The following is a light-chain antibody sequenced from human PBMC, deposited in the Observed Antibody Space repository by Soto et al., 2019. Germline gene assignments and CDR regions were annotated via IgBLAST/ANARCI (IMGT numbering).Light chain of an antibody. Sequence: DIQMTQSPSTLSASIGDRVTITCRASQSIDSWLAWYQQKPGKGPKILIYKASSLQTGVPSRFSGSGSGTEFTLTISSLQADDFATYYCQHYNSYSRTFGQGTKVEVK. CDR2: KAS. J-gene: IGKJ1*01. CDR3: QHYNSYSRT. V-gene: IGKV1-5*03. CDR1: QSIDSW.